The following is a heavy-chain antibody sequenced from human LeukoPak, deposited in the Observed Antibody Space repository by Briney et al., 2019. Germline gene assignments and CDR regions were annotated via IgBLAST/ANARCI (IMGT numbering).Heavy chain of an antibody. CDR1: GSTFSSYW. J-gene: IGHJ4*02. D-gene: IGHD6-6*01. CDR3: VQSSPTIDY. V-gene: IGHV3-74*01. CDR2: INSDGSST. Sequence: GGSLRLSCTAPGSTFSSYWMHWVRQAPGKGLVWVSRINSDGSSTTYADSVKGRFTISRDNTKNTLYLQMNSLRAEDTAVYYCVQSSPTIDYWGQGTWSPSPQ.